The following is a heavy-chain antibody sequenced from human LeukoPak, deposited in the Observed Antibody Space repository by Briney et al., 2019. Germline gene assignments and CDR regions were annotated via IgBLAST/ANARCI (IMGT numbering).Heavy chain of an antibody. Sequence: SETLSLTCAVYGGSFSGYYWSWIRQPPGKGLEWIGEINHSGSTNYNPSLKSRVTISVDTSKNQFSLKLSSVTAADTAVYYCARDSGYSNYEYYYYYGMDVWGQGTTVTVSS. CDR1: GGSFSGYY. CDR2: INHSGST. J-gene: IGHJ6*02. V-gene: IGHV4-34*01. D-gene: IGHD4-11*01. CDR3: ARDSGYSNYEYYYYYGMDV.